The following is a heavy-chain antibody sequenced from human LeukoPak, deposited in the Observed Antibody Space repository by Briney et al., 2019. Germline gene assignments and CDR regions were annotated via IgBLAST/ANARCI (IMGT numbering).Heavy chain of an antibody. V-gene: IGHV1-2*02. CDR3: ARDKGIAPAPDLDVFDI. Sequence: ASVKVSCKASGYTFTGYYMHWVRQAPGQGLEWMGWINTNSGATNYAQKFQGRVTMTRDTSISTAYMELRRLRSDDTAVYSCARDKGIAPAPDLDVFDIWGQGTMVTVSS. CDR2: INTNSGAT. CDR1: GYTFTGYY. J-gene: IGHJ3*02. D-gene: IGHD6-13*01.